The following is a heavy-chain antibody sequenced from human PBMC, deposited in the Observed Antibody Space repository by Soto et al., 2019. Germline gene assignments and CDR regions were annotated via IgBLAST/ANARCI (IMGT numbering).Heavy chain of an antibody. CDR2: INHSGST. Sequence: SETLSLACAFYVGSFIGYYWSWIRQPPGKGLEWIGEINHSGSTNYNPSLKSRVTISVDTSKNHFSLILSSVTAADTAVYYCAGSIAARRPYFYYYHGMDVWGQGTTVTVSS. CDR1: VGSFIGYY. V-gene: IGHV4-34*01. CDR3: AGSIAARRPYFYYYHGMDV. J-gene: IGHJ6*02. D-gene: IGHD6-6*01.